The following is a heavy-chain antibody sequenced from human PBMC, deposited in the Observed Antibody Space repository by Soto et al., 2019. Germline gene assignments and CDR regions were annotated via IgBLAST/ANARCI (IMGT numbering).Heavy chain of an antibody. D-gene: IGHD2-2*01. Sequence: TLSLTCAVYGGSFSGYYWSWIRQPPGKGLEWIGEINHSGSTNYNPSLKSRVTISVDTSKNQFSLKLSSVTAADTAVYYCARGLRGIVVVPAAIVWFDPWGQGTLVTVSS. J-gene: IGHJ5*02. CDR3: ARGLRGIVVVPAAIVWFDP. V-gene: IGHV4-34*01. CDR1: GGSFSGYY. CDR2: INHSGST.